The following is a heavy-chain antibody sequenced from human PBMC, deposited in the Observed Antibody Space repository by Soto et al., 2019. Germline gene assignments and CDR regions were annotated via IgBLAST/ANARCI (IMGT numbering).Heavy chain of an antibody. CDR3: AKELKGYYDYIWGSYRDAFDI. CDR1: GFTFDDYA. D-gene: IGHD3-16*02. CDR2: ISWNSGSI. J-gene: IGHJ3*02. V-gene: IGHV3-9*01. Sequence: EVQLVESGGGLVQPGRSLRLSCAASGFTFDDYAMHWVRQAPGKGLEWVSGISWNSGSIGYADSVKGRFTISRDNAKNSLYLQMNSLRAEDTALYYCAKELKGYYDYIWGSYRDAFDIWGQGTMVTVSS.